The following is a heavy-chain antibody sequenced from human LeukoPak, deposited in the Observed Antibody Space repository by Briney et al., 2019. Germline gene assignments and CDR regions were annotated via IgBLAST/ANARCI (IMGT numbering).Heavy chain of an antibody. CDR1: GYTFTSYA. CDR3: AMGYSYGPSDMDV. Sequence: ASVKVSCKASGYTFTSYAMNWVRQAPGQGLEWMGWINTNTGNPTYAQGFTGRFVFSLDTSVSTAYLQISSLKAEGTAVYYCAMGYSYGPSDMDVWGKGTTVTVSS. D-gene: IGHD5-18*01. V-gene: IGHV7-4-1*02. J-gene: IGHJ6*03. CDR2: INTNTGNP.